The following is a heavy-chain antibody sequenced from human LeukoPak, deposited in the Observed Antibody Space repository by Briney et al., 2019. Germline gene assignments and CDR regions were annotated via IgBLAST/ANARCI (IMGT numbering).Heavy chain of an antibody. CDR2: ISSSGSTI. V-gene: IGHV3-48*03. CDR1: GFTFSSYE. Sequence: PGGSLRLSCAASGFTFSSYEMNWVRQAPGKGLEWVSYISSSGSTIYYADSVKGRFTISRDNAKNSLYLQMNSLRAEDTAVYYCAREVLSIGDGYNRFFDYWGQGTLVTVSS. CDR3: AREVLSIGDGYNRFFDY. J-gene: IGHJ4*02. D-gene: IGHD5-24*01.